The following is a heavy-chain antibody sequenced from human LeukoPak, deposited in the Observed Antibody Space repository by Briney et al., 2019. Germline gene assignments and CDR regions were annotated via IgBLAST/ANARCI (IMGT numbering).Heavy chain of an antibody. CDR3: ARGIIAAPHNWFDP. V-gene: IGHV3-30*04. CDR1: GFTFSSYA. CDR2: ISYDGSNK. Sequence: GGSLRLSCAASGFTFSSYAMHWVRQAPGKGLEWVAVISYDGSNKYYADSVKGRFIISRDNSKNTLYLQMNSLRAEDTAVYYCARGIIAAPHNWFDPWGQGTLVTVSS. D-gene: IGHD6-6*01. J-gene: IGHJ5*02.